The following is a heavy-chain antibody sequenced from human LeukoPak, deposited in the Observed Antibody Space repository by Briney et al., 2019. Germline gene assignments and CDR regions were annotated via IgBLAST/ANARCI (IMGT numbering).Heavy chain of an antibody. D-gene: IGHD6-19*01. J-gene: IGHJ4*02. CDR1: GFTFSSYW. CDR3: AKFSSGWYEDY. CDR2: INSDGSTT. V-gene: IGHV3-74*01. Sequence: GGSLRLSCAASGFTFSSYWMHWVRQAPGKGLVWVSRINSDGSTTSYADSVKGRFTISRDNAKNTLYVQMNSLRAEDTAVYYCAKFSSGWYEDYWGQGTLVTVSS.